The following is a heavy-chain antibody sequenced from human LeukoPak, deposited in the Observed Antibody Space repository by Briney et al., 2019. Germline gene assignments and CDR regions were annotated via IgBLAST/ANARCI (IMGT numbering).Heavy chain of an antibody. CDR2: ISSSSNTI. Sequence: GGSLRLSCAASGFTFSSYWMSWVRQAPGKGLEWVSYISSSSNTIYYADSVRGRFTISRDNAKNSLYLQMNSLRAEDTAVYYCALIAAAGTDFDYWGQGTLVTVSS. V-gene: IGHV3-48*01. CDR1: GFTFSSYW. CDR3: ALIAAAGTDFDY. D-gene: IGHD6-13*01. J-gene: IGHJ4*02.